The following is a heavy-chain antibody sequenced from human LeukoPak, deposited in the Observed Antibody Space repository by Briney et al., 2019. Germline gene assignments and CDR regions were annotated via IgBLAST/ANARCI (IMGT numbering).Heavy chain of an antibody. J-gene: IGHJ5*02. CDR1: GGTFSSYA. CDR2: IIPIFGTA. CDR3: ARDLGRLPTNWFDP. V-gene: IGHV1-69*13. Sequence: SVKVSCKASGGTFSSYAISWVRQAPRQGLEWMGGIIPIFGTANYAQKFQGRVTITADESTSTAYMELSSLRSEDTAVYYCARDLGRLPTNWFDPWGQGTLVTVSS. D-gene: IGHD5-12*01.